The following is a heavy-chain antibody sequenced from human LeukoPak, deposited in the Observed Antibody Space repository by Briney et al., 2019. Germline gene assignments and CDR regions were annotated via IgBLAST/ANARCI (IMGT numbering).Heavy chain of an antibody. J-gene: IGHJ2*01. CDR2: FDPEDGET. CDR3: ARGPSNSAVADPYWYFDL. V-gene: IGHV1-24*01. D-gene: IGHD6-19*01. CDR1: GYTLTELS. Sequence: GASVKVSCKVSGYTLTELSMHWVRQAPGKGLEWMGGFDPEDGETIYAQKFQGRVTMTEDTSTDTAYMELSSLRSEDTAVYYCARGPSNSAVADPYWYFDLWGRGTLVTVSS.